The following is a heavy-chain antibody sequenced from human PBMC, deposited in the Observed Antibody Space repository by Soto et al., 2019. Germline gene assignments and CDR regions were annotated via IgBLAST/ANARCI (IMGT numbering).Heavy chain of an antibody. CDR1: GFTFSSYW. CDR2: IKQDGSEK. V-gene: IGHV3-7*01. J-gene: IGHJ5*02. Sequence: GGSLRLSCAASGFTFSSYWMSWVRQAPGKGLEWVANIKQDGSEKYYVDSVKGRFTISRDNAKNSLYLQMNSLRAEDTAVYYCARELSGSSNWFDPWGQGTLVTVSS. CDR3: ARELSGSSNWFDP. D-gene: IGHD1-26*01.